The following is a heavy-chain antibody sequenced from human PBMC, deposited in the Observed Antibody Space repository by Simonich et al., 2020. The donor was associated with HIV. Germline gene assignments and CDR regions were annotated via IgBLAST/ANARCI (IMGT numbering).Heavy chain of an antibody. CDR1: GYSFTSYW. D-gene: IGHD6-13*01. V-gene: IGHV5-51*01. CDR3: VRHRGVAAAGTPGDY. Sequence: EVQLVQSGAEVKKPGESLKISCKGSGYSFTSYWIGWVRQMPGKGLEWMWISYPGDSDTRYSPSFQGQVTISADKSISTAYLQWSSLKASDTAMYYCVRHRGVAAAGTPGDYWGQGTLVTVSS. CDR2: SYPGDSDT. J-gene: IGHJ4*02.